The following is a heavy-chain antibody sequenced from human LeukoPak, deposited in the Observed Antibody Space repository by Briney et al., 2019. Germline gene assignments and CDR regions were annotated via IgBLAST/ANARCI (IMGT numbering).Heavy chain of an antibody. CDR1: GGSFRSYY. CDR3: ARGYGGPVRFDP. J-gene: IGHJ5*02. V-gene: IGHV4-4*07. CDR2: IYTSGTS. D-gene: IGHD4-23*01. Sequence: PSETLSLTCTVSGGSFRSYYWSWIRQPAGKGLEWIGQIYTSGTSNYNPSLKSRLAMSVDTSKNQVSLKLSSVTAADTAVYYCARGYGGPVRFDPWGQGTLVTVSS.